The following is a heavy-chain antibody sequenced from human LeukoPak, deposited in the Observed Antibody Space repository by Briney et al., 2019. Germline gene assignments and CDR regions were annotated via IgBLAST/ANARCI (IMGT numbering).Heavy chain of an antibody. CDR1: GGTFSSYA. D-gene: IGHD3-22*01. V-gene: IGHV1-69*04. J-gene: IGHJ5*02. CDR2: IIPILGIA. CDR3: ATINYYDSSGYYP. Sequence: ASVKVSCKASGGTFSSYAISWVRQAPGQGLEWMGRIIPILGIANYAQKFQGRVTITADKSTSTAYMELSSLRSEDTAVYYCATINYYDSSGYYPWGQGTLVTVSS.